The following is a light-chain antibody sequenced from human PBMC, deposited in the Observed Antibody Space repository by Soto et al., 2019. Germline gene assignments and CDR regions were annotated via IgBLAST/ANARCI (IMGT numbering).Light chain of an antibody. CDR3: ETWDNNTRV. J-gene: IGLJ3*02. CDR2: IEGTGSY. V-gene: IGLV4-60*02. CDR1: SGHSSYI. Sequence: QLVLTQSSSASASLGSSVKLTCTLSSGHSSYIIAWHQQQPGKAPRHLMKIEGTGSYNKGSGVPDRFSGSSSGADRYLTISNLQFEDEATYYCETWDNNTRVFGGGTQLTVL.